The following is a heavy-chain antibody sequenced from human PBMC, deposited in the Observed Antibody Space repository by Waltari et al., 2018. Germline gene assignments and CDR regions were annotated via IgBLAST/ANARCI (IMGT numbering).Heavy chain of an antibody. J-gene: IGHJ3*02. D-gene: IGHD1-26*01. CDR3: ARGQWERSPPNAFDI. CDR1: GYTFTGYY. CDR2: SNPNSGGT. Sequence: QVQLVQSGAEVKKPGASVKVSCKASGYTFTGYYMHWVRQAPGQGLEWMGRSNPNSGGTNYAQKFQGRVTMTRDTSISTAYMELSRLRSDDTAVYYCARGQWERSPPNAFDIWGQGTMVTVSS. V-gene: IGHV1-2*06.